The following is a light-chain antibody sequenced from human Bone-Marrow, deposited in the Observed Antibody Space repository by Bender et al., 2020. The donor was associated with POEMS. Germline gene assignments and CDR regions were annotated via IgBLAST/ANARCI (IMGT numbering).Light chain of an antibody. CDR1: SSNIGTNP. CDR3: SSYTSSSTL. Sequence: QSVLTQPPSASGTPGQRVTISCSGSSSNIGTNPVNWYQQLPGTAPKLLIYINNQRPSGVPDRFSGSKSGTSASLAISGLQSEDEADYYCSSYTSSSTLFGTGTKVTVL. CDR2: INN. J-gene: IGLJ1*01. V-gene: IGLV1-44*01.